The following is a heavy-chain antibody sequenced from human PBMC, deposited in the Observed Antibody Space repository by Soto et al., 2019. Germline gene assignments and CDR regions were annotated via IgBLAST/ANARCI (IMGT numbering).Heavy chain of an antibody. CDR1: GYTFTGYY. CDR2: INPNSGGT. Sequence: ASVKVSCKASGYTFTGYYMHWVRLAPGQGLEWMGWINPNSGGTNYAQKFQGWVTMTRDTSISTAYMELSRLRSDDTAVYYCARDRIRITMVRGVISERAFDIWGQGTMVTVSS. V-gene: IGHV1-2*04. D-gene: IGHD3-10*01. J-gene: IGHJ3*02. CDR3: ARDRIRITMVRGVISERAFDI.